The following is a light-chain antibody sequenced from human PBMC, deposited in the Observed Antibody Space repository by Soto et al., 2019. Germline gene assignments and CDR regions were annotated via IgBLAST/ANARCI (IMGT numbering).Light chain of an antibody. CDR3: QQSYRAVT. Sequence: DIHLPPSPSSLAASVGARVTITCQASQSISSYLKWYQQKPGKAPRLLIYAASHLQTGVPSRFRGTGAATHFTLTFSSLQPEDFATYCCQQSYRAVTSGQGARPEIK. CDR2: AAS. J-gene: IGKJ5*01. V-gene: IGKV1-39*01. CDR1: QSISSY.